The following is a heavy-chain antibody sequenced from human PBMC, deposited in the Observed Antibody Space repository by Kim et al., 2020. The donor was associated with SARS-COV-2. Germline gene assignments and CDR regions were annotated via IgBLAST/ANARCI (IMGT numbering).Heavy chain of an antibody. D-gene: IGHD1-1*01. J-gene: IGHJ4*02. CDR3: ATVKNWNDPFGFDY. CDR2: FDPEDGET. Sequence: ASVKVSCKVSGYTLTELSMHWVRQAPGKGLEWMGGFDPEDGETIYAQKFQGRVTMTEDTSTDTAYMELSSLRSEDTAVYYCATVKNWNDPFGFDYWGQGTLVTVSS. CDR1: GYTLTELS. V-gene: IGHV1-24*01.